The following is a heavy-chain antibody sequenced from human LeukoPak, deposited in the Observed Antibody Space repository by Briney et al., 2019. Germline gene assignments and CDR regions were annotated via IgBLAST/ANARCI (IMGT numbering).Heavy chain of an antibody. CDR2: IRYAGSNK. CDR1: GFTFSSYG. Sequence: GGSLRLSCAASGFTFSSYGMHWVRQAPGKGLEWVAFIRYAGSNKYYADSVKGRFTISRDNSKNTLYLQVNSLRAEDTAVYYCATPYYYGSGSYWPFDYWGQGTLVTVSS. J-gene: IGHJ4*02. CDR3: ATPYYYGSGSYWPFDY. V-gene: IGHV3-30*02. D-gene: IGHD3-10*01.